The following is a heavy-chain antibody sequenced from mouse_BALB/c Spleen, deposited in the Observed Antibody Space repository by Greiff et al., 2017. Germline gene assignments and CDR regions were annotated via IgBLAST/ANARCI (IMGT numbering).Heavy chain of an antibody. CDR2: IWSGGST. CDR1: GFSLTSYG. D-gene: IGHD1-1*01. V-gene: IGHV2-2*02. CDR3: ARTNYGYAMDY. Sequence: VNVVDSGPGLVQPSQSLSITCTVSGFSLTSYGVHWVRQSPGKGLEWLGVIWSGGSTDYNAAFISRLSISKDNSKSQVFFKMNSLQANDTAIYYCARTNYGYAMDYWGQGTSVTVSS. J-gene: IGHJ4*01.